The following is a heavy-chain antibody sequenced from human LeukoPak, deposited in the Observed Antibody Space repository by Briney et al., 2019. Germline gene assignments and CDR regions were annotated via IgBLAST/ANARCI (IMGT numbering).Heavy chain of an antibody. CDR3: ARMLVAGQHDYFDY. V-gene: IGHV2-70*11. CDR2: SDWDEDK. Sequence: FSGXXRGXXGRGVGXMRQPPGKALEWLARSDWDEDKYYRTALKTRRTIAKETAKNEVVGTMRNMDPVDTATYYCARMLVAGQHDYFDYWGQGTLVTVSS. D-gene: IGHD6-19*01. J-gene: IGHJ4*02. CDR1: GXXRGXXGRG.